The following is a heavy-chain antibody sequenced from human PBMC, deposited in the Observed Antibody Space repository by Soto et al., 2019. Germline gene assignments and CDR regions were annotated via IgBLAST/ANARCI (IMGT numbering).Heavy chain of an antibody. D-gene: IGHD3-10*01. CDR2: IYPDDSDT. CDR1: GYTFTSYW. CDR3: ARSGKYYYGSGSYYDAFAI. Sequence: GESLKISCKGSGYTFTSYWIGWVRQMPGKGLEWMGIIYPDDSDTRYSPSFQGQVTISADKSISTAYLQWSSLKASDTAMYYCARSGKYYYGSGSYYDAFAIWGQGTMVTVSS. J-gene: IGHJ3*02. V-gene: IGHV5-51*01.